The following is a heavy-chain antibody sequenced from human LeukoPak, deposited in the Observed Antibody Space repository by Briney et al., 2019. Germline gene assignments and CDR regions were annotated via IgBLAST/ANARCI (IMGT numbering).Heavy chain of an antibody. V-gene: IGHV3-23*01. J-gene: IGHJ5*02. CDR3: AKDQDYYGSGSYYNRNNWFDP. D-gene: IGHD3-10*01. CDR2: ISGSGGST. Sequence: GGSLRLSCAASGFTFSSYAMSWVRQAPGKGLEWVSAISGSGGSTYYADSVKGRFTISRDNSKNTLYLQMNSLRAEDTAVYYCAKDQDYYGSGSYYNRNNWFDPWGQGTLVTVSS. CDR1: GFTFSSYA.